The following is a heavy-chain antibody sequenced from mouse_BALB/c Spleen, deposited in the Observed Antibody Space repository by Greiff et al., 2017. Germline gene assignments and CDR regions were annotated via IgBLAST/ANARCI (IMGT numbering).Heavy chain of an antibody. CDR1: GFTFSSFG. CDR2: ISSGSSTI. J-gene: IGHJ4*01. Sequence: EVKLVESGGGLVQPGGSRKLSCAASGFTFSSFGMHWVRQAPEKGLEWVAYISSGSSTIYYADTVKGRFTISRDNPKNTLFLQMTSLRSEDTAMYYCAKGYDGYAMDYWGQGTSVTVSS. D-gene: IGHD2-2*01. CDR3: AKGYDGYAMDY. V-gene: IGHV5-17*02.